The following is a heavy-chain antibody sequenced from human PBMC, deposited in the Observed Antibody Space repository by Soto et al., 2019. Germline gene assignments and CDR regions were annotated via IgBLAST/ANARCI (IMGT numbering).Heavy chain of an antibody. CDR3: AKCAVLILWLGGWCNWFDH. D-gene: IGHD2-8*02. CDR2: IRGTAT. Sequence: EVQLPESGGTLVQPGESLRLSCEVSGFSFSSFAMNWVRQAPGEGLEWVSSIRGTATSYADSVKGRFTISRDNSKNTVYIQMDALTGEDTAVYFCAKCAVLILWLGGWCNWFDHWGQGTLVIVSS. CDR1: GFSFSSFA. V-gene: IGHV3-23*01. J-gene: IGHJ5*02.